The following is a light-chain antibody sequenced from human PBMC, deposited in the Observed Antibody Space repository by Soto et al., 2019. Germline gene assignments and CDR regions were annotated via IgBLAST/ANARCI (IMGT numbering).Light chain of an antibody. V-gene: IGLV2-14*01. J-gene: IGLJ1*01. CDR3: TSYSSSRTFYV. Sequence: QSVLTQPASVSGSPGQSITISCTGTSSDIGGYYYVSWYQHHPGKAPKLIIYQVTNRPSGVSHRFSGSKSGNTASLTISGLQAEDEADYYCTSYSSSRTFYVFGNGTKVTVL. CDR2: QVT. CDR1: SSDIGGYYY.